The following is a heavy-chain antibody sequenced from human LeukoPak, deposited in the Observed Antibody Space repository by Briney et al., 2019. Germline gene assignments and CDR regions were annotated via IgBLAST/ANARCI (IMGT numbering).Heavy chain of an antibody. J-gene: IGHJ4*02. CDR3: ARESGELSPYFDY. CDR2: IYHSGST. D-gene: IGHD3-10*01. CDR1: GYSISSGYY. Sequence: SETLSLTCAVSGYSISSGYYWGWIRQPPGKGLEWIGSIYHSGSTYYNPSLKSRVTISVDTSKNQFSLKLSSVTAADTAVYYCARESGELSPYFDYWGQGTLVTVSS. V-gene: IGHV4-38-2*02.